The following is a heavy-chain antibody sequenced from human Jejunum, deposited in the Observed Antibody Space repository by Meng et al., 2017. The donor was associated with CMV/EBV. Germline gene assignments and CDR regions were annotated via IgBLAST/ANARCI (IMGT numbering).Heavy chain of an antibody. V-gene: IGHV3-74*01. CDR2: ITNNGDNT. CDR3: ARDGGLGAFDI. D-gene: IGHD3-16*01. Sequence: AASGFTFSNHWMHWVRQVPGKGLVWVSRITNNGDNTVHAGSVKGRFTISRDNAKNTLYPQMNSLRVEDTAVYYCARDGGLGAFDIWGQGTMVTVSS. J-gene: IGHJ3*02. CDR1: GFTFSNHW.